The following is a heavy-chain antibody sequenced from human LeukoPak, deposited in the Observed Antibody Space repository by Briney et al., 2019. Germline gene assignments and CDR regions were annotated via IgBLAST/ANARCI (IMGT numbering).Heavy chain of an antibody. CDR2: ISAYNGNT. CDR1: GYTFTSYG. Sequence: GASVKVSCKASGYTFTSYGISWVRQAPGQGLEWMGRISAYNGNTNYAQKLQGRVTMTTDTSTSTAYMELRSLRSDDTAVYYCARVKHYYDFWSQDFYYMDVWGKGTTVTVSS. J-gene: IGHJ6*03. CDR3: ARVKHYYDFWSQDFYYMDV. D-gene: IGHD3-3*01. V-gene: IGHV1-18*01.